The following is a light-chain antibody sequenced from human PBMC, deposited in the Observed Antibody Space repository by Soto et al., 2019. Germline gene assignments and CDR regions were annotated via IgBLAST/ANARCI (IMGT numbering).Light chain of an antibody. V-gene: IGKV3-15*01. Sequence: EIVMTQSPATLSVSPGERSTVSCRASQSVSSNLAWYQQKPGQAPRLLIYGASTRATGIPARFSGSGSGTEFTLTLSSLQSEDFAVYYCQQDNNWPPLTFGQGTRLEIK. CDR1: QSVSSN. CDR2: GAS. CDR3: QQDNNWPPLT. J-gene: IGKJ5*01.